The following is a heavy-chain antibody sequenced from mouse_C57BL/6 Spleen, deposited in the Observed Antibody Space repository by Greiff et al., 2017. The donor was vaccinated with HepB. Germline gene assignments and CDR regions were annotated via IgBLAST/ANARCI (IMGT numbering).Heavy chain of an antibody. CDR3: ARSHFRYFDV. V-gene: IGHV7-1*01. CDR1: GFTFSDFY. J-gene: IGHJ1*03. CDR2: SRNKANDYTT. Sequence: EVKLMESGGGLVQSGRSLRLSCATSGFTFSDFYMEWVRQAPGKGLEWIAASRNKANDYTTEYSASVKGRFIVSRDTSQSILYLQMNALRAEDTAIYYCARSHFRYFDVWGTGTTVTVSS.